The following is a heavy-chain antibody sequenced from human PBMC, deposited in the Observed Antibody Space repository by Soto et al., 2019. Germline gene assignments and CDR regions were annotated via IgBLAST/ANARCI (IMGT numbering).Heavy chain of an antibody. J-gene: IGHJ4*02. CDR2: ITSDTNTI. CDR1: GFPFSIYS. D-gene: IGHD6-19*01. Sequence: EVQLVESGGGLVQPGGSLRLTCVASGFPFSIYSMNWVRQAPGKGLEWSSYITSDTNTIKYADSVKGRFTISRDNAKNFVYLQMNSLRYEDTAVYFCARSVEGHFDYWGQGTVVTVSS. CDR3: ARSVEGHFDY. V-gene: IGHV3-48*02.